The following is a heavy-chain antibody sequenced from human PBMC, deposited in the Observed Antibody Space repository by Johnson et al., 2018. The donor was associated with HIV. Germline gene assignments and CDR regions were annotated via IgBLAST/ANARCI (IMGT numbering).Heavy chain of an antibody. CDR2: ISGSGGST. CDR3: TTVRGAFDL. Sequence: VQLVESGGGLVQPGGSLRLSCAASGFTFSSYAMSWVRQAPGKGLEWVSAISGSGGSTYYADSVKGRFTISRDNSKNTLYLQMNSLKTDDTAVYYCTTVRGAFDLWGQGTMVTVSS. J-gene: IGHJ3*01. V-gene: IGHV3-23*04. CDR1: GFTFSSYA.